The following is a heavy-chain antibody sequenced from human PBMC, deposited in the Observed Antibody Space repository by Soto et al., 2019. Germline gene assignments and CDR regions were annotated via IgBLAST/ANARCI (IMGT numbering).Heavy chain of an antibody. J-gene: IGHJ6*02. CDR3: ARDNRASGDYYYYYGMDV. D-gene: IGHD3-10*01. CDR2: IYHSGST. Sequence: SETLSLTCAVSGGSISSSNWWSWVRQPPGKGLEWIGEIYHSGSTNYNPSLKGQVTISVDKSKNQFSLKLSSVTAADTAVYYCARDNRASGDYYYYYGMDVWGQGTTVTVSS. CDR1: GGSISSSNW. V-gene: IGHV4-4*02.